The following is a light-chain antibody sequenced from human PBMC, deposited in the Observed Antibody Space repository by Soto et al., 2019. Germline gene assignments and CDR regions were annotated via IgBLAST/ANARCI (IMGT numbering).Light chain of an antibody. J-gene: IGLJ1*01. V-gene: IGLV2-14*01. CDR2: DVG. CDR1: SSDVVGYNY. Sequence: QSVLTQPASVSGSPGQSITISCTGNSSDVVGYNYVSWYQQHPGKAPKLMIYDVGNRPSGVSNRFSGSKSGNTASLTISGLQAEDEADYYCSSYTSSSTLLYVFGTGTKVTVL. CDR3: SSYTSSSTLLYV.